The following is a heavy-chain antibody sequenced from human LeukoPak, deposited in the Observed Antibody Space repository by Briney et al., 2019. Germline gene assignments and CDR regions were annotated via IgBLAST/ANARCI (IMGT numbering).Heavy chain of an antibody. CDR2: IIPNSGNT. CDR1: GYTFTSYD. D-gene: IGHD2-2*02. J-gene: IGHJ4*01. V-gene: IGHV1-8*01. Sequence: PGGSVRVSCKASGYTFTSYDMNWVRQATGKGLEWMGWIIPNSGNTDYAQNFKGRVPMTRNTSISTTYMDLRSLRSEDTAVYYCARVISSIPRRPFDYWGQGTLVTVSS. CDR3: ARVISSIPRRPFDY.